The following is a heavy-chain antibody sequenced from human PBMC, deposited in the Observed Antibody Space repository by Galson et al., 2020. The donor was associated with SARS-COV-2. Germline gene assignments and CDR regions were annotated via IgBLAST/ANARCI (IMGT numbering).Heavy chain of an antibody. CDR3: ARTFFYYYYYGMDV. J-gene: IGHJ6*02. V-gene: IGHV3-53*01. CDR2: IYSGGST. D-gene: IGHD3-3*02. CDR1: GFTVSSNY. Sequence: GESLKISCAASGFTVSSNYMSWVRQAPGKGLEWVSVIYSGGSTYYADSVKGRFTISRDNSKNTLYLQMNSLRAEDTAVYYCARTFFYYYYYGMDVWGQGTTVTVSS.